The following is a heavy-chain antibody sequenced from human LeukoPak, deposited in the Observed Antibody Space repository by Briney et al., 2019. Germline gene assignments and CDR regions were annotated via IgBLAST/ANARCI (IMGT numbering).Heavy chain of an antibody. D-gene: IGHD6-13*01. Sequence: GESLKISCKGSGHSFTTYWIGWVRQMPGKGLEWMGIIFPSDSDTRYSPSFQGQVTISADKSTSTAYLQWSSLKASDTAVYYCARPGYSSSLDYWGQGTLVTVSS. CDR2: IFPSDSDT. V-gene: IGHV5-51*01. CDR3: ARPGYSSSLDY. J-gene: IGHJ4*02. CDR1: GHSFTTYW.